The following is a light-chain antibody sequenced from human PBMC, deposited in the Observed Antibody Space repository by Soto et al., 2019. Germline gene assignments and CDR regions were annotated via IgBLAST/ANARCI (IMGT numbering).Light chain of an antibody. CDR3: QQSYNTLIT. CDR1: QSISSY. J-gene: IGKJ5*01. Sequence: DIQMTQFPSSLSASVGDRVTITCRASQSISSYLNWYQHKPGKAPKVLIYAASSLQSGVPSRFSGSGSGTDFTLTISSLQAEDFATYYCQQSYNTLITVGHGTPLEIK. V-gene: IGKV1-39*01. CDR2: AAS.